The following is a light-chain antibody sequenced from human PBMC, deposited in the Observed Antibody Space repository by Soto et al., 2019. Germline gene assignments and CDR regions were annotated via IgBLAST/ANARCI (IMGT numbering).Light chain of an antibody. Sequence: QSVLTQPASVSGSPGQSITISCTGTSSDIGTYNYVAWYQQHPGKAPKLMISEISNRPSGVSNRFSGSKSGNTASLTISGLQAEDEADYYCSSYSSTHTLVVFGGGTKLTVL. CDR3: SSYSSTHTLVV. J-gene: IGLJ3*02. V-gene: IGLV2-14*01. CDR1: SSDIGTYNY. CDR2: EIS.